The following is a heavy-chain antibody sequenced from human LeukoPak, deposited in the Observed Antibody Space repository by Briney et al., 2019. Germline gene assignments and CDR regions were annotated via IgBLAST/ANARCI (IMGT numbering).Heavy chain of an antibody. V-gene: IGHV5-51*01. CDR3: ARRGRDVSSGWYVDY. CDR2: IYPGDSDT. J-gene: IGHJ4*02. D-gene: IGHD6-19*01. CDR1: GYSFTSYW. Sequence: GGSLQISCKGSGYSFTSYWIGWVRQMPGKGLEWMGIIYPGDSDTRYSPSFQGQVTISADKSISTAYLQWSSLKASDTAMYYCARRGRDVSSGWYVDYWGQGTLVTVSS.